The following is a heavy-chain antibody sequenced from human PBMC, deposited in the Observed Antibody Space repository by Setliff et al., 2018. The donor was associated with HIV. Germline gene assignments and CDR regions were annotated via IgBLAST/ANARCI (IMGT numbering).Heavy chain of an antibody. CDR1: GGTFSNYG. J-gene: IGHJ5*02. Sequence: GASVKVSCKASGGTFSNYGVSWVRQAPGQGLEWMGGIIPISGTANYAQKFQGRVTITTDESTSTAYMELSGLRSEDTAVYYCARDFGGYCSSMSCPGLFDPWGQGTLVTVSS. D-gene: IGHD2-2*01. CDR3: ARDFGGYCSSMSCPGLFDP. V-gene: IGHV1-69*05. CDR2: IIPISGTA.